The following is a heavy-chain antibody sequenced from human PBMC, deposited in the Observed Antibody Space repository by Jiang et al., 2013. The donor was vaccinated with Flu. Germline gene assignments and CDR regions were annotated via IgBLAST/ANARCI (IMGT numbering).Heavy chain of an antibody. CDR3: TRSPTWNYPYSFDY. CDR1: GYTFRGHS. CDR2: INTNTGNP. V-gene: IGHV7-4-1*02. D-gene: IGHD1-7*01. J-gene: IGHJ4*02. Sequence: QSGSELKNPGASVKISCKASGYTFRGHSINWVRQAPGQGLEWMGWINTNTGNPTYAQDFTGRFVFSLDTSVDTAYLQISSLKAEDTALYFCTRSPTWNYPYSFDYWGRG.